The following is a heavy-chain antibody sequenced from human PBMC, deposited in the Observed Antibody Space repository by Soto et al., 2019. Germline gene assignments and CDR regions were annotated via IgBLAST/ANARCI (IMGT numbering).Heavy chain of an antibody. CDR2: ISANNGNT. CDR1: GYTFTSYT. CDR3: ARSLPWFDP. V-gene: IGHV1-18*01. J-gene: IGHJ5*02. Sequence: QVRLVHSETEVKKPGASVNVSCKASGYTFTSYTISWVRQAPGQGLEWMGWISANNGNTEFAQKFQDRLTMIADITTSTAYLELRNLRPDDTAVYYCARSLPWFDPWGQGTLVAVSS.